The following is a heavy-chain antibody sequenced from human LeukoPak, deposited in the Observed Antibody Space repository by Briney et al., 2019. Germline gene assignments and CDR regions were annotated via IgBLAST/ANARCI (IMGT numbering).Heavy chain of an antibody. CDR2: ISYDGSNK. V-gene: IGHV3-30*04. J-gene: IGHJ4*02. D-gene: IGHD3-9*01. CDR1: GFTFSSYA. Sequence: GGSLRLSCAASGFTFSSYAMHWVRQAPGKGLEWVAVISYDGSNKYYADSVKGRFTISRDNSKNTLYLQMNSLRAEDTAVYYCARNILTGYYMGDWGQGTLVTVSS. CDR3: ARNILTGYYMGD.